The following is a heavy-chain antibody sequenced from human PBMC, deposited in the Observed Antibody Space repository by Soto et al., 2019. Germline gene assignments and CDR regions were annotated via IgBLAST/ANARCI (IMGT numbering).Heavy chain of an antibody. D-gene: IGHD3-10*01. CDR2: INPKTAAT. CDR3: ARLKWGLNYYSGMDV. J-gene: IGHJ6*02. CDR1: GYSFSDYF. V-gene: IGHV1-2*02. Sequence: QVQLVQSGAEVKKSGASVKVSCKPSGYSFSDYFIQWVRQAPGQGLEWAAWINPKTAATNYAKKFQGRVSVTLDTSSTTAYMELTSLRPDDTAGYYCARLKWGLNYYSGMDVWGQGTTVIVSS.